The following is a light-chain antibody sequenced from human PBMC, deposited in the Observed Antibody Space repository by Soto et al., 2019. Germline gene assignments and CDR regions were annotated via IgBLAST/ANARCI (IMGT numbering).Light chain of an antibody. J-gene: IGKJ1*01. V-gene: IGKV1-5*03. CDR2: RAS. Sequence: DIQMSQYPATLSASVGERVSINCRASQSISAWLAWYQQKPGKAPRLLIYRASTLETGVPSRFSGSGSGTEFTLTISSLQPDDFATYYCQQYNNYPWTFGQGTKVDI. CDR1: QSISAW. CDR3: QQYNNYPWT.